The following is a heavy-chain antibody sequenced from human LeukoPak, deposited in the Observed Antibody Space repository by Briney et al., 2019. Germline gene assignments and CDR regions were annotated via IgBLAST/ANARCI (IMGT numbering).Heavy chain of an antibody. V-gene: IGHV3-7*03. CDR2: IKKDGSEK. D-gene: IGHD3-9*01. CDR3: ARDRGLRYFDSFDY. J-gene: IGHJ4*02. CDR1: GFSLSSFW. Sequence: GGSPRLSCVASGFSLSSFWMNWVRQAPGKGLEWEASIKKDGSEKHYVDSVKARFTISRDNAKNSLYLEMNSLRAEDTAVYYCARDRGLRYFDSFDYWGQGALVTVSS.